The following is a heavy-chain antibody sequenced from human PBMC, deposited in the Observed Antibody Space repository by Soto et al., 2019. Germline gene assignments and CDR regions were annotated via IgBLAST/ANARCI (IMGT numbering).Heavy chain of an antibody. CDR3: AKLACPNTTGHYHYYFDH. V-gene: IGHV3-23*01. D-gene: IGHD2-8*01. CDR1: GFPFSTYA. Sequence: EVQLLESGGTLVQPGGSLRLSCAASGFPFSTYAMTWVRQAPGKGLEWVSTISGGGGATYYADSVKGRFTISRDTSENTLYLQMNGLRAEDTALYYCAKLACPNTTGHYHYYFDHWGQGTLVTVSS. J-gene: IGHJ4*02. CDR2: ISGGGGAT.